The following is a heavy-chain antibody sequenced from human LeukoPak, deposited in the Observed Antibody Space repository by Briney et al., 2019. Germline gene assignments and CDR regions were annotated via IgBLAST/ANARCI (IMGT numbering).Heavy chain of an antibody. J-gene: IGHJ4*02. D-gene: IGHD3-10*01. Sequence: GGSLRLSCAASGFTFSNFGMHWVRQAPGKGLEWMAVISYDGKVAYYADSVKGRFTISRDNSKNTLYLQMTSLRGEDTALYYCAKERDYRVSTSCDYWGQGTQVTVSS. V-gene: IGHV3-30*18. CDR3: AKERDYRVSTSCDY. CDR1: GFTFSNFG. CDR2: ISYDGKVA.